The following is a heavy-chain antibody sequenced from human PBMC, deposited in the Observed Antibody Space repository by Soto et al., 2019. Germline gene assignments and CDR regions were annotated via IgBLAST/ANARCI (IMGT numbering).Heavy chain of an antibody. CDR3: ARHYGDYRGNFDY. D-gene: IGHD4-17*01. Sequence: GGSLRLSCAASGFTVSSNYMSWVRQAPGKGLEWVSVIYSGGSTYYADSVKGRFTISRHNSKNTLYLQMNSLRAEDTAVYYCARHYGDYRGNFDYWGQGTLVNVSS. J-gene: IGHJ4*02. CDR1: GFTVSSNY. V-gene: IGHV3-53*04. CDR2: IYSGGST.